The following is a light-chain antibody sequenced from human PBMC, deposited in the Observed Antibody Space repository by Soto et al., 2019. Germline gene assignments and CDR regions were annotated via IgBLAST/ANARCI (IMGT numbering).Light chain of an antibody. V-gene: IGLV2-11*01. CDR3: CSYAGSNTLL. CDR2: DVT. Sequence: QSVLTQPRSVSGSPGQSVTISCTGTSSDVGDYNYVSWYQHHPGKAPKLMIYDVTKRPSGVPDRFSGSKSGNTASLTISGLQAEDEADYYCCSYAGSNTLLFGGGTKVTVL. J-gene: IGLJ2*01. CDR1: SSDVGDYNY.